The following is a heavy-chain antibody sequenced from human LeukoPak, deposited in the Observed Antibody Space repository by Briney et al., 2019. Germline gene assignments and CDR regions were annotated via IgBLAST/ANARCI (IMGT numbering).Heavy chain of an antibody. CDR1: GFTFSSYS. V-gene: IGHV3-21*03. CDR2: ISSSSSYI. D-gene: IGHD2/OR15-2a*01. CDR3: ARDFYDGFALDY. J-gene: IGHJ4*02. Sequence: GGSLRLSCAASGFTFSSYSMNWVRQAPGKGLEWVSSISSSSSYIYYTDSVKGRFTISRDTARNSLYLQMDNLRAEDTGVYYCARDFYDGFALDYWGQGTLVTVSS.